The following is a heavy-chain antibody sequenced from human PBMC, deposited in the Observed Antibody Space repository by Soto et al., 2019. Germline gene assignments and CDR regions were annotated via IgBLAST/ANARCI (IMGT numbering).Heavy chain of an antibody. CDR3: AKEGRSMIVVVIVDY. V-gene: IGHV3-23*01. CDR1: GFTFSSYA. J-gene: IGHJ4*02. CDR2: ISGSDGST. Sequence: EVQLLESGGGLVQPGGSLRLSCAASGFTFSSYAMSWVRQAPGKGLEWVSAISGSDGSTYYAESVKGRFTISRDNSKNTLYLQMSSLGAEDTAVYYIAKEGRSMIVVVIVDYWGQGTLGTVSA. D-gene: IGHD3-22*01.